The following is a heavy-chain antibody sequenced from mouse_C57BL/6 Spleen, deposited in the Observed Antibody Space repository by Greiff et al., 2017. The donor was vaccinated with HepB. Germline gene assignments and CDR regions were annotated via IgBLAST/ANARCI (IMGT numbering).Heavy chain of an antibody. Sequence: VHLVESGPGLVQPSQSLSITCTVSGFSLTSYGVHWVRQSPGKGLEWLGVIWSGGSTDYNAAFISRLSISKDNSKSQVFFKMNSLQADDTAIYYCARISYDYDRGGYAMDYWGQGTSVTVSS. J-gene: IGHJ4*01. CDR3: ARISYDYDRGGYAMDY. CDR1: GFSLTSYG. V-gene: IGHV2-2*01. D-gene: IGHD2-4*01. CDR2: IWSGGST.